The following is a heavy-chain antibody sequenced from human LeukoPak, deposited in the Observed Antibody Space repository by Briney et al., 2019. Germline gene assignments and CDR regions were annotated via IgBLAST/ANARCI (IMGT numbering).Heavy chain of an antibody. CDR1: GFTFSNAW. V-gene: IGHV3-15*04. CDR2: IERKTDGATT. J-gene: IGHJ4*02. Sequence: PGGSLSLSCAASGFTFSNAWMSWVRQAPGKGLEWVGRIERKTDGATTDYAAPVKGRFTISRDDSKNTLYLQLNSLKTEDTVVYYCTTHRGYSSSPTFDYWGQGTLVTVPS. D-gene: IGHD6-13*01. CDR3: TTHRGYSSSPTFDY.